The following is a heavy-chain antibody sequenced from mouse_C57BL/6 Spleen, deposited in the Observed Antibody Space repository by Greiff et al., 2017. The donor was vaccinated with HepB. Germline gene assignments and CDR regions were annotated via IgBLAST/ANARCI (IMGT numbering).Heavy chain of an antibody. D-gene: IGHD1-1*01. J-gene: IGHJ2*01. CDR3: ARGPYYYGSGDFDY. CDR1: GYTFTSYW. V-gene: IGHV1-69*01. CDR2: IDPSDSYT. Sequence: VKLQQPGAELVMPGASVKLSCKASGYTFTSYWMHWVKQRPGQGLEWIGEIDPSDSYTNYNQKFKGKSTLTVDKSSSTAYMQLSSLTSEDSAVYYCARGPYYYGSGDFDYWGQGTTLTVSS.